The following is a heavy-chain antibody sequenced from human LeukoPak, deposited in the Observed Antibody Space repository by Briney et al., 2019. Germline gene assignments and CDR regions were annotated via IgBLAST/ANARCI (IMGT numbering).Heavy chain of an antibody. V-gene: IGHV1-2*02. J-gene: IGHJ4*02. Sequence: ASVKVSCKASGYTFTGYYIHWVRQAPGQGFEWMGWINPNSDDLNYAQKFQGRVTMTRDTSISTVYMELSSLRSEDTAVYYCARRSNYVGNFDYWGQRTLVTVSS. CDR2: INPNSDDL. CDR1: GYTFTGYY. D-gene: IGHD1-7*01. CDR3: ARRSNYVGNFDY.